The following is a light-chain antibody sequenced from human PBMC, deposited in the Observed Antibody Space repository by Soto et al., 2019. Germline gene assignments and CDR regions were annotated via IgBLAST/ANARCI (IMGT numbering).Light chain of an antibody. CDR3: QQRSNWPPYT. CDR2: DAS. J-gene: IGKJ2*01. Sequence: EIVLTQSPATLSLSPGERATLSCRASQSVSSYLAWYHQKTGQAPSLLIHDASNRATSIPARFSGSGSVTDFSLTVSSLEPYDFAGYYCQQRSNWPPYTFGQGTKLEIK. CDR1: QSVSSY. V-gene: IGKV3-11*01.